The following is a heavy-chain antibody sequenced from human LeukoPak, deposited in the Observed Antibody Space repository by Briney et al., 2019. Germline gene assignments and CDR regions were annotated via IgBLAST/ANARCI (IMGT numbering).Heavy chain of an antibody. J-gene: IGHJ4*02. CDR2: INHSGST. CDR3: ARTLTNYDYVWGSYRCPFDY. V-gene: IGHV4-34*01. D-gene: IGHD3-16*02. CDR1: GGSFSGYY. Sequence: SETLSLTCAVYGGSFSGYYWSWIRQPPGKGLEWIGEINHSGSTNYNPSLKSRVTILVDTSKNQFSLKLSSVTAADTAVYYCARTLTNYDYVWGSYRCPFDYWGQGSLVTVSS.